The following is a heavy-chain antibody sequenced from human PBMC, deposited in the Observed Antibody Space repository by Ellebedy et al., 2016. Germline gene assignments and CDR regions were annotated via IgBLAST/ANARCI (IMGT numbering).Heavy chain of an antibody. Sequence: SVKVSXXASGYTFTSYGISWVRQAPGQGLEWMGRIIPILGIANYAQKFQGRVTITADKSTSTAYMELSSLRSEDTAVYYCARKGVAAATDYWGQGTLVTVSS. CDR2: IIPILGIA. J-gene: IGHJ4*02. V-gene: IGHV1-69*04. D-gene: IGHD6-13*01. CDR3: ARKGVAAATDY. CDR1: GYTFTSYG.